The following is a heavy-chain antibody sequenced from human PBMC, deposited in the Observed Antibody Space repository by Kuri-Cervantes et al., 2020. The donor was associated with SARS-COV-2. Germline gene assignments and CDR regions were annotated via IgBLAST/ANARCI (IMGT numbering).Heavy chain of an antibody. V-gene: IGHV3-23*01. CDR1: GFTFSSYA. J-gene: IGHJ6*01. CDR3: ARAGIDSGWYYGMDV. Sequence: GESLKISCAASGFTFSSYAMSWVRQAPGKGLEWVSAISGSGGSTYYADSVKGRFTISRDNAKNSLYLQMNSLRAEDTAVYYCARAGIDSGWYYGMDVWGQGNTVT. CDR2: ISGSGGST. D-gene: IGHD6-19*01.